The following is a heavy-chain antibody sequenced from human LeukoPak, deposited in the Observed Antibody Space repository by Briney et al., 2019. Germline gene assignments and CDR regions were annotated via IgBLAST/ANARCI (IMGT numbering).Heavy chain of an antibody. CDR3: ARDQLWFGEFHTFDY. Sequence: GASVKVSCNASGYTFTSDYMHWVRQAPGQGLEWMGIINPSGGSTSYSQKSQGRVTIHAEESTSTAYMELSSLRSEDTAVYYCARDQLWFGEFHTFDYWGQGTLVTVSS. CDR2: INPSGGST. V-gene: IGHV1-46*01. D-gene: IGHD3-10*01. CDR1: GYTFTSDY. J-gene: IGHJ4*02.